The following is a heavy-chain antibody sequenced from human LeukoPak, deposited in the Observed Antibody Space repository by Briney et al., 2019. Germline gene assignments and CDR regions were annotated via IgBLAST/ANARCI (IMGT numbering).Heavy chain of an antibody. CDR1: GYTFTSYD. J-gene: IGHJ4*02. D-gene: IGHD6-13*01. V-gene: IGHV1-8*01. CDR3: ARGENDLGIAERIDY. Sequence: GASVKVTCKASGYTFTSYDINWVRQATGQGLEWMGWMNPNSGNTGYAQKFQGRVTMTRNTSISTAYMELSSLRSEDTAVYYCARGENDLGIAERIDYWGQGTLVTVSS. CDR2: MNPNSGNT.